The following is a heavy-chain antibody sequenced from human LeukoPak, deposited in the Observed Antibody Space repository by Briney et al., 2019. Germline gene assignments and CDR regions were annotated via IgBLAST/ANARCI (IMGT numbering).Heavy chain of an antibody. Sequence: PGGSLRLSCAASGFTFSSYSMNWVRQAPGKGLEWVSSISSTSSYIYYADSVKGRFTISRDNAKNSLYLQMNSLRAEDTAVFYCARDLAAAGKGSGYYYGMDVWGQGTTVTVSS. D-gene: IGHD6-13*01. J-gene: IGHJ6*02. V-gene: IGHV3-21*06. CDR1: GFTFSSYS. CDR3: ARDLAAAGKGSGYYYGMDV. CDR2: ISSTSSYI.